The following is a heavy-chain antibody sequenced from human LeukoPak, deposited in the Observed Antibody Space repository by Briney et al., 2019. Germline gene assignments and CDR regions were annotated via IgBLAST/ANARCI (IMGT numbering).Heavy chain of an antibody. J-gene: IGHJ4*02. Sequence: GGSLRLSCAASGFTFNIYGMSWVRQAPGKGLEWVSAISGSGGSTYYADSVKGRFTISRDNSKNTLYLQMNSLRAEDTAVYCCASPRYSSSWYSIGYWGQGTLVTVSS. D-gene: IGHD6-13*01. V-gene: IGHV3-23*01. CDR2: ISGSGGST. CDR1: GFTFNIYG. CDR3: ASPRYSSSWYSIGY.